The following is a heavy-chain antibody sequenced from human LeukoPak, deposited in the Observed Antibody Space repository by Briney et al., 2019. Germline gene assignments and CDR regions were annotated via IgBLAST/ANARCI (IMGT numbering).Heavy chain of an antibody. CDR1: GGSISTSSYY. J-gene: IGHJ4*02. V-gene: IGHV4-39*01. CDR2: IYYTGTT. Sequence: KSSETLSLTCSVSGGSISTSSYYWGWVRQPPGKNLEWIGSIYYTGTTSYNPSLKSRVTISLDTSKNQFSLKLSSVTAADTAMYYCARHLIKLRWGSAWYYFNNWGQGTRVTVSS. D-gene: IGHD4-23*01. CDR3: ARHLIKLRWGSAWYYFNN.